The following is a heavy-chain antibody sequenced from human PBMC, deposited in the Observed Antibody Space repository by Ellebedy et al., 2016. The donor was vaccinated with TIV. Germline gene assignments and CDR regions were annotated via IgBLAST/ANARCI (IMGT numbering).Heavy chain of an antibody. CDR2: IYQDGSDQ. J-gene: IGHJ5*01. Sequence: GESLKISCVASGFSFRSYWMSWVRQAPGKGLEWVANIYQDGSDQYYVDSVKGRFTISRDNAKKSLFLQMNSLRVEDTAVYYCARRGSYGDYAVQINSWFDSWGQGTLVTVSS. D-gene: IGHD4-17*01. CDR1: GFSFRSYW. CDR3: ARRGSYGDYAVQINSWFDS. V-gene: IGHV3-7*01.